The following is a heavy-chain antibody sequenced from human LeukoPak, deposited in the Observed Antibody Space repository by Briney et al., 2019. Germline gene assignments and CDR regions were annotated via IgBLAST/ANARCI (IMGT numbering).Heavy chain of an antibody. V-gene: IGHV1-18*01. J-gene: IGHJ4*02. D-gene: IGHD3-10*01. CDR1: DYTFSSYG. Sequence: GASVKVSCKASDYTFSSYGISWVRQAPGQGLEWMGWINTYNGDTTYVQKLQDRVTMTTDTSTSTAYMELRSLRSDDTAVYYCARDAYYYGSGSYYGPTRHFDYWGQGTLVTVSS. CDR3: ARDAYYYGSGSYYGPTRHFDY. CDR2: INTYNGDT.